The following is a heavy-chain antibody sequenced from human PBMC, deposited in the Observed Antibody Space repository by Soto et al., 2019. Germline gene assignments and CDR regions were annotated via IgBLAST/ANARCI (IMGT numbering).Heavy chain of an antibody. CDR3: AKASPVGATTNYYGMDV. J-gene: IGHJ6*02. Sequence: GGSLRLSCAASGFTFDDYAMHWVRQAPGKGLEWVSGISWNSGSIGYADSVKGRFTISRDNAKNSLYLQMNSLRAEDTALYYCAKASPVGATTNYYGMDVWGQGTTVTVSS. V-gene: IGHV3-9*01. CDR2: ISWNSGSI. CDR1: GFTFDDYA. D-gene: IGHD1-26*01.